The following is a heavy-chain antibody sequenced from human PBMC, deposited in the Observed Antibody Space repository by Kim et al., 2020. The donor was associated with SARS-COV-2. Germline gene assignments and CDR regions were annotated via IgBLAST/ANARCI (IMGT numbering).Heavy chain of an antibody. J-gene: IGHJ4*02. V-gene: IGHV3-23*01. CDR2: ISGSGDNT. CDR1: GFTFSSYA. D-gene: IGHD2-2*01. Sequence: GGSLRLSCAASGFTFSSYAMSWVRQAPGKGLEWVSVISGSGDNTCYADSVKGRFTISIDNSKNTLYLQMNSLRAEDTAVYYCAKSTFDIVVVPAAPDLDYWGQGTLVTVSS. CDR3: AKSTFDIVVVPAAPDLDY.